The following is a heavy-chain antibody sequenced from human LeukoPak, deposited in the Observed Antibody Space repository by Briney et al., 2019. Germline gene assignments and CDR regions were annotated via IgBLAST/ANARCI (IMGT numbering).Heavy chain of an antibody. CDR2: IYYSGST. D-gene: IGHD5-18*01. CDR1: GGSISSYY. V-gene: IGHV4-59*01. Sequence: SQTLSLTCTVSGGSISSYYWSWIRQPPGKGLEWIGYIYYSGSTNYNPSLKSRVTISVDTSKNQFSLKLSSVTAADTAVYYCARVDTAYYYYGMDVWGQGTTVTVSS. CDR3: ARVDTAYYYYGMDV. J-gene: IGHJ6*02.